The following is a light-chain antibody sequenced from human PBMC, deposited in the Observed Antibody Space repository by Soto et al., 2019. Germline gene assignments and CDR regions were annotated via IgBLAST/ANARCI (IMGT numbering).Light chain of an antibody. CDR1: QSVSSN. J-gene: IGKJ1*01. V-gene: IGKV3D-15*01. CDR2: GAS. CDR3: QQYYNWPWT. Sequence: EIVMTQSPATLSVSPGERATLSCRASQSVSSNLAWYQQKPGQGPRFLFYGASTRAPGIPDRFSGSGSGTEFTLTISSLQSEDFAVYYCQQYYNWPWTFGQGTKGEIK.